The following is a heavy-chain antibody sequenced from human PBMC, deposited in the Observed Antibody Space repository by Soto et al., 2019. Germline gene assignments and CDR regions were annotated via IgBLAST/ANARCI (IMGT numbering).Heavy chain of an antibody. V-gene: IGHV4-31*03. CDR3: AKSSVRGIKHS. CDR1: GDSLSRGGYY. D-gene: IGHD3-10*01. CDR2: IYFSGSA. Sequence: QVQLQESGPGLVKPSQTLSLTCTVSGDSLSRGGYYWSWIRQHPGKGLEWIGYIYFSGSAHYNPSLKSRVTLSRDTSKNQFSLRLTSLTAADTAVYYCAKSSVRGIKHSWGQGTLAIVSS. J-gene: IGHJ4*02.